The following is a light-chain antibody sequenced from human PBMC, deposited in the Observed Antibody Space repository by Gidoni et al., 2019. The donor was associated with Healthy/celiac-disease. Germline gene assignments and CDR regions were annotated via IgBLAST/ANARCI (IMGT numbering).Light chain of an antibody. V-gene: IGKV3D-15*01. CDR3: QQYFNWWT. Sequence: EIVMTQSPATLSVSPGERATLSCRATQSVTSNLAWYQQKPGQAPRLVIYGASTRATGIPARFSGSGSGTEFTLTISSVQSEDFAIYYCQQYFNWWTFXXXTKVEI. CDR1: QSVTSN. J-gene: IGKJ1*01. CDR2: GAS.